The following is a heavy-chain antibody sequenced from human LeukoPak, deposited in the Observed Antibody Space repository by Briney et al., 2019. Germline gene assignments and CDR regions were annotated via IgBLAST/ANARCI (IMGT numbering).Heavy chain of an antibody. Sequence: PGGSLRLSCAASGFTFSSYEINWVRQAPGKGLEWVSYISSSGSTIYYADSVKGRFTISRDNAKNSLYLQMNSLKPEDTALYYCTKDFSSGYYYFDFWGQGTLVTVSS. CDR3: TKDFSSGYYYFDF. CDR2: ISSSGSTI. V-gene: IGHV3-48*03. CDR1: GFTFSSYE. J-gene: IGHJ4*02. D-gene: IGHD3-22*01.